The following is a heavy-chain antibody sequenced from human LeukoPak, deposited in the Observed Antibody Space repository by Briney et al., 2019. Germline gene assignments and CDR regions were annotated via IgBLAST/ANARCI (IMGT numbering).Heavy chain of an antibody. CDR1: GGSISSGNYY. V-gene: IGHV4-39*01. Sequence: SETLSLTCTVSGGSISSGNYYWAWLRQPPGKGLEWIATINYSGSTYFNPSLKSRVTISVDTSKNQFSLKLTSVTAADTAVFYCAKYLSRGLYFDYGGQGTLVTVSS. CDR2: INYSGST. J-gene: IGHJ4*02. CDR3: AKYLSRGLYFDY. D-gene: IGHD2/OR15-2a*01.